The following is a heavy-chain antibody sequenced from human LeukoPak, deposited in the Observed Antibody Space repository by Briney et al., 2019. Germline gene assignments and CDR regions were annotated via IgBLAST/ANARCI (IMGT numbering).Heavy chain of an antibody. CDR3: ARETLRLTTVTTPYYYFDY. J-gene: IGHJ4*02. CDR1: GGSISSYY. D-gene: IGHD4-17*01. CDR2: IYYSGST. V-gene: IGHV4-59*01. Sequence: SETLSLTCTVSGGSISSYYWSWIRQPPGKGLEWIGYIYYSGSTNYNPSLKSRVTISVDTSKNQFSLKLSSVTAADTAVYYSARETLRLTTVTTPYYYFDYWGQGTLVTVSS.